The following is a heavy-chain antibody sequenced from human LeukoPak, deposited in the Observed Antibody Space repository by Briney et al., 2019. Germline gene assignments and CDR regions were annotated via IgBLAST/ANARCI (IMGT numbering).Heavy chain of an antibody. Sequence: SETLSLTCAVYGGSFSGYYWSWIRQPPGKGLEWIGEINRSGSINYTPSLKSRVTISVDTSKNQFSLKLSSVTAADTAVYYCARGKNYDFWSGSNVMADYYYYMDVWGKGTTVTVSS. CDR3: ARGKNYDFWSGSNVMADYYYYMDV. CDR1: GGSFSGYY. CDR2: INRSGSI. D-gene: IGHD3-3*01. V-gene: IGHV4-34*01. J-gene: IGHJ6*03.